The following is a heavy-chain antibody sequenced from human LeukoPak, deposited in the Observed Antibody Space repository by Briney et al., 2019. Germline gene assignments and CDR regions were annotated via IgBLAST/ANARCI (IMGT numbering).Heavy chain of an antibody. J-gene: IGHJ5*02. CDR3: ARSDGSGFDP. CDR2: IYYSGST. Sequence: PSETLSLTCTVSGGSISSYYWSWIRQPPGKGLEWIGYIYYSGSTNYNPSLKRRVTISVDTSKNQFSLKLSSVTAADTAVYYCARSDGSGFDPWGQGTLVTVSS. V-gene: IGHV4-59*01. D-gene: IGHD3-10*01. CDR1: GGSISSYY.